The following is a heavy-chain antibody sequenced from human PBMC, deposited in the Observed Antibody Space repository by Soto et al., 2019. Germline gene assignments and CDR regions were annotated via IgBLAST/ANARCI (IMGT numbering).Heavy chain of an antibody. CDR2: INPSGGST. CDR3: ARDKKYYDCWSGYLPLDYYYGMDV. Sequence: ASVKVSCKASGYTFTSYYMHWVRQAPGQGLEWMGIINPSGGSTSYAQKFQGRVTMTRDTSTSTVYMELSSLRSEDTAVYYCARDKKYYDCWSGYLPLDYYYGMDVWGQGTTVTVSS. D-gene: IGHD3-3*01. J-gene: IGHJ6*02. V-gene: IGHV1-46*01. CDR1: GYTFTSYY.